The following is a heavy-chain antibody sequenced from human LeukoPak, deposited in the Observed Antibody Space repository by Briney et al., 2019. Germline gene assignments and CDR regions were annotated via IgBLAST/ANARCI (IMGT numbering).Heavy chain of an antibody. CDR3: AGSSPIFGVVILPV. D-gene: IGHD3-3*01. Sequence: SETLFLTCTVSGGSISSYFWSWIRQPPGKGLEWIGYIYYSGTTNYNPSLKSRVTISVDTSKNQFSLKLSSVTAADTAVYYCAGSSPIFGVVILPVWGQGTTVTVSS. CDR1: GGSISSYF. CDR2: IYYSGTT. J-gene: IGHJ6*02. V-gene: IGHV4-59*08.